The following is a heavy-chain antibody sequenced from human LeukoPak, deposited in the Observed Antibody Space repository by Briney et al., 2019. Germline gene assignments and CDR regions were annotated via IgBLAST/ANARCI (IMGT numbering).Heavy chain of an antibody. CDR1: GGSISSGGYY. Sequence: PSETLSLTRTVSGGSISSGGYYWSWIRQHPGKGLEWIGYIYYSGSTYYNPSLKSRVTISVDTSKNQFSLKLSSVTAADTAVYYCARDGQTTAGFDYWGQGTLVTVSS. D-gene: IGHD1-14*01. CDR2: IYYSGST. V-gene: IGHV4-31*03. J-gene: IGHJ4*02. CDR3: ARDGQTTAGFDY.